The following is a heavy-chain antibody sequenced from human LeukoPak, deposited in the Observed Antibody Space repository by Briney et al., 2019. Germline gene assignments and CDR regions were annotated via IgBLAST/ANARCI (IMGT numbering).Heavy chain of an antibody. V-gene: IGHV3-33*01. CDR3: ARGDETYYFDY. CDR1: GFSFSTFG. CDR2: IWYDGSNK. Sequence: GRSLGLSCAASGFSFSTFGMHWVRQAPGKGLEWVALIWYDGSNKYYADSVKGRFTISRDNSKNTLYLQMNSLRAEDTAVYYCARGDETYYFDYWGQGTLVTVSS. J-gene: IGHJ4*02.